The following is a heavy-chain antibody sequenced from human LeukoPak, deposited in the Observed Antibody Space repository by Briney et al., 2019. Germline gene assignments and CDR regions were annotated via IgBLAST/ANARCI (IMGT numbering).Heavy chain of an antibody. CDR3: ARKPLPYFDY. Sequence: SETLSLTCTVSGYSISSGYYWGWIRQPPGKGLEWIGSIYHGGSTYYNPSLKSRVTISVDTSKNQFSLKLSSVTAADTAVYYCARKPLPYFDYWGQGTLVTVSA. CDR1: GYSISSGYY. CDR2: IYHGGST. V-gene: IGHV4-38-2*02. J-gene: IGHJ4*02.